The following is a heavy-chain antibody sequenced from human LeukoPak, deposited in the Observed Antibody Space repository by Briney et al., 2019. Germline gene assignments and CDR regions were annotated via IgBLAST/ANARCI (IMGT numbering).Heavy chain of an antibody. D-gene: IGHD1-26*01. CDR2: INPSGGST. CDR3: ARDREWELLLRRWGYYYMDV. CDR1: GYTFTSYY. J-gene: IGHJ6*03. Sequence: ASVKVSCKASGYTFTSYYMHWVRQAPGQGLEWMGIINPSGGSTSYAQKFQGRVTMTRDMSTSTVYMELSSLRSEDTAVYYCARDREWELLLRRWGYYYMDVWGKGTTVTVSS. V-gene: IGHV1-46*01.